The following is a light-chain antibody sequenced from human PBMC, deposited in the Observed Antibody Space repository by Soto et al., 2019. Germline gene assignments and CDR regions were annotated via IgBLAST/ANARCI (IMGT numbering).Light chain of an antibody. CDR2: GAS. CDR1: QRVGSSY. CDR3: QQYGSSPLT. Sequence: EIVLTQSPGTLSLSPGERATLSCRASQRVGSSYLAWYQQKPGQAPRLLIYGASTRANGIPDRFSGSGSGTDFTLTITRLESEDFAVYYCQQYGSSPLTFGQGTKVEIK. V-gene: IGKV3-20*01. J-gene: IGKJ1*01.